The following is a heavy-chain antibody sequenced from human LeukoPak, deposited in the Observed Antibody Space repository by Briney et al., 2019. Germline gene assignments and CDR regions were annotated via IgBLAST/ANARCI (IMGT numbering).Heavy chain of an antibody. Sequence: PSETLSLTCTVSGGSIRSYYWSWIRQPPGKGLEWIGYSYYSGSTYYNPSLKSRVTISVDTSKNQFSLKLNSVTAADTAVYYCARSGGYYNWFDPWGQGTRVTVSS. CDR2: SYYSGST. CDR1: GGSIRSYY. V-gene: IGHV4-59*08. J-gene: IGHJ5*02. D-gene: IGHD3-3*01. CDR3: ARSGGYYNWFDP.